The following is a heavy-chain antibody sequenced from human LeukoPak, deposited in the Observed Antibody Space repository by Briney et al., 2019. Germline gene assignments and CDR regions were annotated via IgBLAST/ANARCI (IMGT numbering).Heavy chain of an antibody. Sequence: ASVKVSCKASGYTFTTYYMHWVRQAPGQGLEWVGVINPSGGTTTYAQKLQGRVTMTRDTSTSTVYMELSSLRIEDTAVYYCSRDSGGSYNDYWGQGTMVTVSS. J-gene: IGHJ4*02. D-gene: IGHD1-26*01. CDR2: INPSGGTT. CDR3: SRDSGGSYNDY. V-gene: IGHV1-46*04. CDR1: GYTFTTYY.